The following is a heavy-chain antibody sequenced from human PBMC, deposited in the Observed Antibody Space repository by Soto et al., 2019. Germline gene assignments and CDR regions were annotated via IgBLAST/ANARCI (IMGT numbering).Heavy chain of an antibody. Sequence: QVQLVQSGAEVRQPASSVTVSCKPSGATFSSYAITWVRQAPGQGLEWMGGIVPTVDTSTYAQKFQGRVTITADKFTNTVYMELSSLRSDDTAVYYCVRVVAIPGYPDNWGQGTLVTVSS. CDR2: IVPTVDTS. CDR1: GATFSSYA. V-gene: IGHV1-69*14. J-gene: IGHJ4*02. D-gene: IGHD5-12*01. CDR3: VRVVAIPGYPDN.